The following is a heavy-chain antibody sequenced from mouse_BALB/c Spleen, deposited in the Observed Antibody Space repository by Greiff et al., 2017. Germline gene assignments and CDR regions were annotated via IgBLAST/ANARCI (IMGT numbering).Heavy chain of an antibody. CDR1: GFTFSSYG. Sequence: EVHLVESGGGLVQPGGSLKLSCAASGFTFSSYGMSWVRQTPDKRLELVATINSNGGSTYYPDSVKGRFTISRDNAKNTLYLQMSSLKSEDTAMYYCARGYGRYFDYWGQGTTLTVSS. V-gene: IGHV5-6-3*01. J-gene: IGHJ2*01. D-gene: IGHD1-1*02. CDR3: ARGYGRYFDY. CDR2: INSNGGST.